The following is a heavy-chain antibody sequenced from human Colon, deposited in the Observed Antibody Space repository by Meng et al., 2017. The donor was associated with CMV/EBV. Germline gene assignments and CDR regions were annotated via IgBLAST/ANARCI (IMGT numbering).Heavy chain of an antibody. V-gene: IGHV1-18*01. CDR2: ISADKRYS. J-gene: IGHJ4*02. D-gene: IGHD6-6*01. Sequence: QVQLVQSVAEVKKPGASVKVSCKTSGYVFDLYGISWVRQAPGQGLEWMGWISADKRYSSYAQNLQGRVTMTTDASTSTAYMELRGLRSNDTAVYYCARVYEYSSSWGSDYWGQGTLVTVSS. CDR1: GYVFDLYG. CDR3: ARVYEYSSSWGSDY.